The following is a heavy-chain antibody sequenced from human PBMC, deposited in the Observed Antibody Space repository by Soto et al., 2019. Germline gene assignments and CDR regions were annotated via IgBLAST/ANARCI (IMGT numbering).Heavy chain of an antibody. CDR1: GYTFTSYG. CDR3: ARVTYYYDSSVYYSRRFDY. Sequence: ASVKVSCKASGYTFTSYGISWVRQAPGQGLEWMGWISAYNGNTNYAQKLQGRVTMTTDTSTSTAYMELRSLRSDDTAVYYCARVTYYYDSSVYYSRRFDYWGQGTLVTVSS. J-gene: IGHJ4*02. D-gene: IGHD3-22*01. V-gene: IGHV1-18*01. CDR2: ISAYNGNT.